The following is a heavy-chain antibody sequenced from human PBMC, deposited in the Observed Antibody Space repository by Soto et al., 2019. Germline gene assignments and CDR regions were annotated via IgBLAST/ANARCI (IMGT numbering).Heavy chain of an antibody. CDR3: GKGGTGDVGDH. V-gene: IGHV3-23*01. CDR1: GFTFNNYG. CDR2: TTVSGGET. D-gene: IGHD1-26*01. Sequence: EVQLLESGGGLVQPGGSLRLSCVASGFTFNNYGMTWVRQAPGKGLAWVSGTTVSGGETYYADSVKGRFTISRDNSKSTLLLQMNSLRAEDTAVYYCGKGGTGDVGDHWGQGTLVTVSS. J-gene: IGHJ4*02.